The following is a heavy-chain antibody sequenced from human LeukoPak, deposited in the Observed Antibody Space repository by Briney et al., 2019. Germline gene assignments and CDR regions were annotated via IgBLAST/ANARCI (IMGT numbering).Heavy chain of an antibody. CDR1: GFTFSNFA. CDR2: LTSSRGHS. J-gene: IGHJ5*01. Sequence: GGSLRLSCAASGFTFSNFAMTWVRQAPGKGLEWVSSLTSSRGHSYTADTVKGRFTISRDNSQNTLYLQVNNLRVEDTGVYYCSRDPNGDYVGAFDSWGQGTLVTVSS. V-gene: IGHV3-23*01. D-gene: IGHD4-17*01. CDR3: SRDPNGDYVGAFDS.